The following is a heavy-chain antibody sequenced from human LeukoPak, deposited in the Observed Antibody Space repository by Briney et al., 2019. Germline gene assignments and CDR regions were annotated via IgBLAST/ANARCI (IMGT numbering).Heavy chain of an antibody. J-gene: IGHJ3*02. D-gene: IGHD5-24*01. Sequence: GESLKISCQGSGFTFTSYWIGWVRQMSGKGLEWMGIIYPTDSETKYSPSFQGQVTISADRSTSAAYLQWSSPKASDTATYYCARGDLRAFQIWGQGTMVTVS. CDR1: GFTFTSYW. CDR2: IYPTDSET. CDR3: ARGDLRAFQI. V-gene: IGHV5-51*01.